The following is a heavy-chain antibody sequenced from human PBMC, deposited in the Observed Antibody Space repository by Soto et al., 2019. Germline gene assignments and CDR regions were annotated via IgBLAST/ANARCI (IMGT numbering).Heavy chain of an antibody. D-gene: IGHD6-19*01. CDR2: ISYDGSNK. J-gene: IGHJ4*02. Sequence: GGSLRLSCAASGFTFSSYGMHWVRQAPGKGLEWVAVISYDGSNKYYADSVKGRFTISRDNSKNTLYLQMNSLRAEDTAVYYCAKGPGSGWYWDFDYWGQGTLVTVSS. CDR1: GFTFSSYG. V-gene: IGHV3-30*18. CDR3: AKGPGSGWYWDFDY.